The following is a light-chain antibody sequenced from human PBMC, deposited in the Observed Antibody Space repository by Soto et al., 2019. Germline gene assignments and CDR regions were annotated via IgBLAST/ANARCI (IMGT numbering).Light chain of an antibody. CDR2: EVS. J-gene: IGKJ5*01. CDR3: MQSTQLPPT. CDR1: QSLLHITGETF. V-gene: IGKV2D-29*02. Sequence: DVVMTQTPLSLSVAPGQPASISCKSSQSLLHITGETFLFWYLQKPGQSPQLLIYEVSTRVSGVPDRFSGSGSGTDFTLEISRVETDDVGIYYCMQSTQLPPTLGQGKRLGIE.